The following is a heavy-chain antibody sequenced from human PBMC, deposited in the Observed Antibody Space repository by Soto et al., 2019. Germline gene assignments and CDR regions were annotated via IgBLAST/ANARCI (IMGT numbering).Heavy chain of an antibody. J-gene: IGHJ6*02. Sequence: QVQLQESGPGLVKPSQTLSLICSVSGGSISSGDYYWGWFPQPPLKGLEWIGYIYYSGSTYYNLSLKSRVTISVDTSKNQFSVKLSSVTAADTDVYYCASASPVVTDVWGQGTTVTVSS. CDR2: IYYSGST. V-gene: IGHV4-30-4*01. CDR3: ASASPVVTDV. CDR1: GGSISSGDYY. D-gene: IGHD5-18*01.